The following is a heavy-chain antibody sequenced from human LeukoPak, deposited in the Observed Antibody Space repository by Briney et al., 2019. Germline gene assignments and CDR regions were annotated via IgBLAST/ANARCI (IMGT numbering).Heavy chain of an antibody. V-gene: IGHV5-51*01. CDR3: ARRESYDYVWGSQINYFDY. CDR2: ICPGDSDT. J-gene: IGHJ4*02. D-gene: IGHD3-16*01. Sequence: GESLKISCKGSGYSFTSYWIGWVRRMPGKALEWTGIICPGDSDTRYSPSFQGQVTISADKSISTAYLQWSSLKASDTAMYYCARRESYDYVWGSQINYFDYWGQGTLVTVSS. CDR1: GYSFTSYW.